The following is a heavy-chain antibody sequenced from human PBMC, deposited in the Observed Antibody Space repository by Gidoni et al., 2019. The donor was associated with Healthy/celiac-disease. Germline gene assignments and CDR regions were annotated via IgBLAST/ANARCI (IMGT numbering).Heavy chain of an antibody. CDR1: GFTVRSYA. Sequence: EVQLSEAGGGLVQTGGARRRPWAATGFTVRSYAMSWVRQAPGKGLACVSAIIGSAGSTYYADSVTGRFTISRYNSTHTLSLQMHSLRAEDTAVYYCANACPCSGGSLALDYWGQGPLVTVSS. D-gene: IGHD2-15*01. V-gene: IGHV3-23*01. CDR2: IIGSAGST. CDR3: ANACPCSGGSLALDY. J-gene: IGHJ4*02.